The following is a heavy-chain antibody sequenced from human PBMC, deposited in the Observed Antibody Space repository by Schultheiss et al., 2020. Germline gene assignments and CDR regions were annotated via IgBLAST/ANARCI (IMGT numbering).Heavy chain of an antibody. Sequence: SETLSLTCTVSGGSISSYYWSWIRQPAGKGLEWIGRIYTSGSTNYNPSLKSRVTISVDTSKNQFSLKLSSVTAADTAVYYCARAPLAAAGTFYYYYGMDVWGTGTTVTVAS. V-gene: IGHV4-4*07. CDR2: IYTSGST. D-gene: IGHD6-13*01. CDR3: ARAPLAAAGTFYYYYGMDV. J-gene: IGHJ6*04. CDR1: GGSISSYY.